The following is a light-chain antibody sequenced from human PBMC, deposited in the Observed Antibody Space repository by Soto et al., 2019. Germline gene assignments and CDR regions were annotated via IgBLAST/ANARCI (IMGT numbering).Light chain of an antibody. CDR1: SSDVGGYNY. V-gene: IGLV2-14*03. CDR3: SSYTSSSTRV. Sequence: QSALTQPASVSGSPGQSITISCTGTSSDVGGYNYVSWYQQHPGKAPKLMIYDVSHRPSGISNRFSGSKSGNTASLTISGLQAEDVADYYCSSYTSSSTRVFGTGTKVTVL. J-gene: IGLJ1*01. CDR2: DVS.